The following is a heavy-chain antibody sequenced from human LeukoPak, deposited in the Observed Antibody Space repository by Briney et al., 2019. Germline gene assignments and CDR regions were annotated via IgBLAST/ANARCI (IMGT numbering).Heavy chain of an antibody. D-gene: IGHD1-7*01. Sequence: PGGSLRLSCAASGFTFSSYAMHWDRQAPGKGLEYVSAISSNGGSTYYANSVKGRFTISRDNSKNTLYLQMGSLRAEDMAVYYCASSPPSGTTRYFDLWGRGTLVTVSS. CDR1: GFTFSSYA. CDR2: ISSNGGST. V-gene: IGHV3-64*01. J-gene: IGHJ2*01. CDR3: ASSPPSGTTRYFDL.